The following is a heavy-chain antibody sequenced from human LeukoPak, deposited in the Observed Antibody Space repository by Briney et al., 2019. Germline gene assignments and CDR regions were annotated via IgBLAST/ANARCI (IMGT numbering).Heavy chain of an antibody. V-gene: IGHV5-51*01. D-gene: IGHD4-17*01. J-gene: IGHJ4*02. CDR1: GYRFTNYW. CDR2: IYPGDSDA. CDR3: ARHSTTVLSYFDY. Sequence: GESLKISCKASGYRFTNYWIAWVRQMPGKGLEWMGIIYPGDSDARYSPSFQGQVTISADKSISTAYLQWSSLKASDTAMYYCARHSTTVLSYFDYWGQGTLVTVSS.